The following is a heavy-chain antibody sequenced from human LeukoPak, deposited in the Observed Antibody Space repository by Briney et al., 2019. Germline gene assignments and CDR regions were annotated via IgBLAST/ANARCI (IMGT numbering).Heavy chain of an antibody. J-gene: IGHJ6*02. CDR2: ICSSMSYI. V-gene: IGHV3-21*01. D-gene: IGHD5-18*01. CDR3: ARDRMDTAMVIYYYYGMDV. CDR1: VFTLCIYS. Sequence: GGCLRLSFAASVFTLCIYSMNSVRAAPEKGVEWVSSICSSMSYIYYADSVKGRFTISRDNAKYSLYLQMNSLRAEDTAVYYCARDRMDTAMVIYYYYGMDVWGLGTTVTVSS.